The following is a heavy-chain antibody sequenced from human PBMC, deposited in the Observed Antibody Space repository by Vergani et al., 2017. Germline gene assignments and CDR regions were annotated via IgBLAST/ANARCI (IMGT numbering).Heavy chain of an antibody. V-gene: IGHV1-69*08. Sequence: QVQLVQSGAEVKKPGSSVKVSCKASGGTFSSYTISWVRQAPGQGLEWMGRIIPILGIANYAQKFKGRVTITADKSTSTAYMELSSLRSEDTAVYYCAREEYQLLDRVYCYGMDVWGQGTTVTVSS. CDR1: GGTFSSYT. CDR2: IIPILGIA. CDR3: AREEYQLLDRVYCYGMDV. D-gene: IGHD2-2*02. J-gene: IGHJ6*02.